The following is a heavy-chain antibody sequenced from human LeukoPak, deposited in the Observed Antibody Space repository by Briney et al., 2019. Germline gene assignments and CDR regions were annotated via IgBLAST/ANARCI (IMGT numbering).Heavy chain of an antibody. CDR1: GYSFTSYY. J-gene: IGHJ4*02. Sequence: ASVKVSCKASGYSFTSYYIHWVRQAPGQGLEWMGIINPSGGSTSYAQKFQGRGTMTRDMSTSTVYMELSSLRSDDTAVYYCARVGAYCGGDCYFDYWGQGTLVTVSS. CDR3: ARVGAYCGGDCYFDY. D-gene: IGHD2-21*02. V-gene: IGHV1-46*01. CDR2: INPSGGST.